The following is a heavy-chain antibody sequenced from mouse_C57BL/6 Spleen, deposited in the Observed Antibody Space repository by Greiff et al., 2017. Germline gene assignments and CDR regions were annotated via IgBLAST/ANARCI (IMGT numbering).Heavy chain of an antibody. D-gene: IGHD3-2*02. CDR3: AIDSSGRYYAMDY. V-gene: IGHV1-82*01. CDR1: GYAFSSSW. Sequence: VQLMESGPELVKPGASVKISCKASGYAFSSSWMNWVKQRPGTGLEWIGRIYPGDGDTNYNGKFKGKATLTADKSSSTAYMQLSSLTSEDSAVYFCAIDSSGRYYAMDYWGQGTSVTVSS. J-gene: IGHJ4*01. CDR2: IYPGDGDT.